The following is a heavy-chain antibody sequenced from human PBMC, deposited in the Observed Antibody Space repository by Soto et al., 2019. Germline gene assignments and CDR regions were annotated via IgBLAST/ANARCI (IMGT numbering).Heavy chain of an antibody. CDR2: IRSNADGGTA. CDR1: GFPFIDAW. J-gene: IGHJ4*02. V-gene: IGHV3-15*01. CDR3: STALRRDSAFGAY. D-gene: IGHD2-15*01. Sequence: EVQLVESGGGLVKPGGSLRLSCTASGFPFIDAWLSWVRQAPGKGLQWIGRIRSNADGGTADLTAPVRDRFTISRDDSKTTLYLQMNSLKIDDTAGYFCSTALRRDSAFGAYWGLGTLVSVSS.